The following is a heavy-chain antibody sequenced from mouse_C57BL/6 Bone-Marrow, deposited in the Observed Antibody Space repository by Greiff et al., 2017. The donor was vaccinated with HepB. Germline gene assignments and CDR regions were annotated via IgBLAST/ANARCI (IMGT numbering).Heavy chain of an antibody. D-gene: IGHD2-3*01. CDR1: GYAFTNYL. V-gene: IGHV1-54*01. CDR2: INPGSGGT. CDR3: ARRVDGYYGWAWFAY. Sequence: VKLMESGAELVRPGTSVKVSCKASGYAFTNYLIEWVKQRPGQGLEWIGVINPGSGGTNYNEKFKGKATLTADKSSSTAYMQLSSLTSEDSAVYFCARRVDGYYGWAWFAYWGRGTLVTVSA. J-gene: IGHJ3*01.